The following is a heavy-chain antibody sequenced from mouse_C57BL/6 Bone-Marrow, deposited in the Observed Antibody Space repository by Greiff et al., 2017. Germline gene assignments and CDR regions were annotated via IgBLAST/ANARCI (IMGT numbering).Heavy chain of an antibody. V-gene: IGHV1-64*01. CDR2: IHPNSGST. Sequence: QVQLQQPGAELVKPGASVKLSCKASGYTFTSYWMHWVKQRPGQGLEWIGMIHPNSGSTNYNETFKSKATLTVDKSSSTAYMQLSSLTSEDSAVYYCARGDYYGSPWFAYWGQGTLVTVSA. CDR1: GYTFTSYW. J-gene: IGHJ3*01. D-gene: IGHD1-1*01. CDR3: ARGDYYGSPWFAY.